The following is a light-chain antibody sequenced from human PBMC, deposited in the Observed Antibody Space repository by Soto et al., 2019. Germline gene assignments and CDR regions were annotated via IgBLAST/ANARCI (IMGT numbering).Light chain of an antibody. CDR2: VNSDGSH. Sequence: QAVVTQSPSASASLGASVKLTCTLSSGHSRYAIAWHQQQPEKGPRYLMKVNSDGSHSKGDGIPDRFSGSSSGAERYLTISSLQSEDEADYYCQTWGTGIRVFGGGTKLTVL. J-gene: IGLJ2*01. CDR3: QTWGTGIRV. V-gene: IGLV4-69*01. CDR1: SGHSRYA.